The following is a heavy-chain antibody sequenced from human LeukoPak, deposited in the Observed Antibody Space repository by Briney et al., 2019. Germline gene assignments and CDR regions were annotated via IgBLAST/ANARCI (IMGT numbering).Heavy chain of an antibody. CDR2: ISYDGSNK. D-gene: IGHD6-13*01. V-gene: IGHV3-30-3*01. CDR1: GFTFSSYA. CDR3: ARVTSWYDDYAGFDY. Sequence: GGSLRLSCAASGFTFSSYAMYWVRQAPGKGLEWVAVISYDGSNKYYADSVKGRFTISRDNSKNTLYLQMNSLRAEDTAVYYCARVTSWYDDYAGFDYWGQGTLVTVSS. J-gene: IGHJ4*02.